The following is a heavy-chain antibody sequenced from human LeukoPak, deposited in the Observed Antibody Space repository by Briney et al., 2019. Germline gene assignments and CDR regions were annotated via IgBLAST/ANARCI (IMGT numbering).Heavy chain of an antibody. V-gene: IGHV4-34*01. CDR1: GGSFSGYY. CDR3: ARGLGLVVPAPLHYYYYMDV. CDR2: INHSGST. Sequence: SETLSLTCAVYGGSFSGYYSSWIRQPPGKGLEWIGEINHSGSTNYNPSLKSRVTISVDTSKNQFSLKLSSVTAADTAVYYCARGLGLVVPAPLHYYYYMDVWGKGTTVTVSS. D-gene: IGHD2-2*01. J-gene: IGHJ6*03.